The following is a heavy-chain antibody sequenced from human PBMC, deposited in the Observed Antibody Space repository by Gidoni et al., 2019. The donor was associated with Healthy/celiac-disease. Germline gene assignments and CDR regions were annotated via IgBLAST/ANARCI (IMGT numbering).Heavy chain of an antibody. D-gene: IGHD3-16*01. Sequence: QVQLVESGGGVVQPGRSLRLSCAASGFTFSSYGMHWVRQAPGKGLEWVAVIWYDGSNKYYADSVKGRFTISRDNSKNTLYLQMNSLRAEDTAVYYCARELGDTRDAYYGMDVWGQGTTVTVSS. J-gene: IGHJ6*02. CDR1: GFTFSSYG. CDR3: ARELGDTRDAYYGMDV. V-gene: IGHV3-33*01. CDR2: IWYDGSNK.